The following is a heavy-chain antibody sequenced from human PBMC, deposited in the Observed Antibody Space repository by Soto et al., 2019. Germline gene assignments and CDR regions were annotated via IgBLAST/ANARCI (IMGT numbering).Heavy chain of an antibody. J-gene: IGHJ3*02. CDR2: ISASGGST. D-gene: IGHD3-10*01. Sequence: EVQLLESGGGLVQPGGCLRLSCAASGFTFSNYGMDWVRQAPGKGLEWVSAISASGGSTYYADSVKGRFTISRDNSKNTLYLQMNSLRVEDTAVYYCAKSPSRDPRNAVDIWGQGTMVTVSS. V-gene: IGHV3-23*01. CDR1: GFTFSNYG. CDR3: AKSPSRDPRNAVDI.